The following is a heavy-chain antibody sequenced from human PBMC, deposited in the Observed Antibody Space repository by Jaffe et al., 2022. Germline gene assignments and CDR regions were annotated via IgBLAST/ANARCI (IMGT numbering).Heavy chain of an antibody. CDR1: SGSVSGYY. CDR3: ARVRGYCSSTTCPSGFDI. D-gene: IGHD2-2*01. CDR2: VHYSGST. J-gene: IGHJ3*02. Sequence: QVQLQESGPGLVKPSETLSLTCTVSSGSVSGYYWTWIRQPPGKGLEWIGYVHYSGSTKYNPSLKSRITISVDTSKNHFSLKLNSVTAADTAVYYCARVRGYCSSTTCPSGFDIWGQGTMVSVSS. V-gene: IGHV4-59*02.